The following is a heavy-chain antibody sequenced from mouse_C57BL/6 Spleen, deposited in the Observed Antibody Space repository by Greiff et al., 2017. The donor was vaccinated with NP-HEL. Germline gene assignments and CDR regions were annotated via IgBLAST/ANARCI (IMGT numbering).Heavy chain of an antibody. J-gene: IGHJ3*01. CDR2: ISDGGSYT. Sequence: EVKLVESGGGLVKPGGSLKLSCAASGFTFSSYAMSWVRQTPEKRLEWVATISDGGSYTYYPDNVKGRFTISRDNAKNNLYLQMSHLKSEDTAMYYCARGNLRFAYWGQGTLVTVSA. D-gene: IGHD2-1*01. CDR3: ARGNLRFAY. V-gene: IGHV5-4*03. CDR1: GFTFSSYA.